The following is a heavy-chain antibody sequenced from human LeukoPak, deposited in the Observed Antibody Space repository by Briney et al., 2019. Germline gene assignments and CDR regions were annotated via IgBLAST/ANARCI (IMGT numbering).Heavy chain of an antibody. CDR1: GFTFSSYS. CDR3: AHQVPPNDEFFDH. V-gene: IGHV3-23*01. CDR2: ISNTGRAT. J-gene: IGHJ5*02. Sequence: GGSLRLSCVASGFTFSSYSMHWVRQAPGEGLEWLSGISNTGRATDYADSIKGRFTISRDNSKNTVFLQMNSPRAEDTAEYFCAHQVPPNDEFFDHWGQGTLVTVSS.